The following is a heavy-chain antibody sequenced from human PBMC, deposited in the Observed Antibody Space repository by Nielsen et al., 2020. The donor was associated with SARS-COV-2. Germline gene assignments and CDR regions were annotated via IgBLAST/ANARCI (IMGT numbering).Heavy chain of an antibody. CDR2: IWYDGSEI. D-gene: IGHD6-25*01. V-gene: IGHV3-33*01. Sequence: GGSLRLSCAASGFTFGSYGMHWVRKAPGKGLEWLAVIWYDGSEIYYADSVNGRFTISRDTSKNTLYLQMNSLRVEDTAVYYCTRAPYSGGDFDFWGQGTLVTVSS. CDR1: GFTFGSYG. CDR3: TRAPYSGGDFDF. J-gene: IGHJ4*02.